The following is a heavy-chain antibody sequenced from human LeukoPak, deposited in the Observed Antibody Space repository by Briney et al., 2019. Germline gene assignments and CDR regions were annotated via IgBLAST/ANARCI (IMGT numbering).Heavy chain of an antibody. CDR1: GFTFSSYA. J-gene: IGHJ4*02. CDR3: AKDRRHRYYYDSSGYYCFDY. CDR2: ISYDGSNK. D-gene: IGHD3-22*01. Sequence: PGRSLRLSCAASGFTFSSYAMHWVRQAPGKGLEWVAVISYDGSNKYYADSVKGRFTISRDNSKNTLYLQMNSLRAEDTAVYYCAKDRRHRYYYDSSGYYCFDYWGQGTLVTVSS. V-gene: IGHV3-30*04.